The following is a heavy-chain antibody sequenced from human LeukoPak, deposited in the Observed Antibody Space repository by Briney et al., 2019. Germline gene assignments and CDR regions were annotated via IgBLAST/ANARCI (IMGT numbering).Heavy chain of an antibody. Sequence: ASVKVSCKASGGIFNSKALSWVRQAPGQGLKWMGGIIPMFRTANYGQKFQGRVTITADDSTSTGYMELSSLRSEDTAVFYCAYLSASNTGAFDVWGQGTVVTVSS. J-gene: IGHJ3*01. CDR3: AYLSASNTGAFDV. CDR1: GGIFNSKA. D-gene: IGHD2-8*02. V-gene: IGHV1-69*13. CDR2: IIPMFRTA.